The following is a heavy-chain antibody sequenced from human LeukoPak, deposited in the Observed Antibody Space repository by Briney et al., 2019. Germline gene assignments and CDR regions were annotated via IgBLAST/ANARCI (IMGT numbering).Heavy chain of an antibody. CDR1: GFPFSDFA. CDR2: ISGGGDNT. CDR3: ARFEGALLGNYYMDV. J-gene: IGHJ6*03. Sequence: GGPLSLSCAVSGFPFSDFAMSWVRQAPGKGLEWVSTISGGGDNTYFADSVKGRFTISRDNSKNTLFLQMVSLRAEDTAVYYCARFEGALLGNYYMDVWGKGTTVTVSS. V-gene: IGHV3-23*01.